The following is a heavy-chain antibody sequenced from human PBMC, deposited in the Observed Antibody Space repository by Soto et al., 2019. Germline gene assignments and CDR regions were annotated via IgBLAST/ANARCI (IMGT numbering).Heavy chain of an antibody. J-gene: IGHJ5*02. CDR3: ARVVPGAEAWFGP. V-gene: IGHV1-18*01. Sequence: ASVKVSCKTSGYTFSNYGITGVRQAPGQPLEWLGWISLYRDGTNYAQKFQGRVSMTTDTSTTTAYMELRSLRSDDTAVYYCARVVPGAEAWFGPWGQGTLVTVSS. CDR1: GYTFSNYG. CDR2: ISLYRDGT. D-gene: IGHD2-2*01.